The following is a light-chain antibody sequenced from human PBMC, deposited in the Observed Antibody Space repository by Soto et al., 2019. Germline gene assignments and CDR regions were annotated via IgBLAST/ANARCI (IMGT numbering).Light chain of an antibody. Sequence: QSALTQPAAVSGPPGQSITISCTGTSSDVCRYNYVSWYQQHPGKAPKLVIYEVRNRPSGISNRFSASKSGNTASLTISGLQAEDEADYYCTSYTSNTTWVFGGGTKLTVL. J-gene: IGLJ3*02. CDR1: SSDVCRYNY. CDR3: TSYTSNTTWV. CDR2: EVR. V-gene: IGLV2-14*01.